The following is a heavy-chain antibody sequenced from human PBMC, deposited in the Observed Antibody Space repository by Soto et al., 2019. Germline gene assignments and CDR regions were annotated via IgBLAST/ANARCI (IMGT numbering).Heavy chain of an antibody. J-gene: IGHJ4*02. CDR1: GFTFRSYA. D-gene: IGHD4-17*01. Sequence: EVQLLESGGGLVQPGGSLRLSCAASGFTFRSYAMSWVRQAPGKGLEWVSVVTGNGVNTYYADSVKGRFTISRDNSVNTLFLQMNSLRAEDTGIYFCVKWGVTTVTQIDYWGQGTLVTVSS. CDR2: VTGNGVNT. CDR3: VKWGVTTVTQIDY. V-gene: IGHV3-23*01.